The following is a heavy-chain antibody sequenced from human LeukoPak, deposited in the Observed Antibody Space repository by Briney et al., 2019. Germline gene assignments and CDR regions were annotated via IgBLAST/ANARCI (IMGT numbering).Heavy chain of an antibody. J-gene: IGHJ4*02. CDR2: FDPEDGDT. V-gene: IGHV1-24*01. CDR1: GYTLSELS. CDR3: ARVRYRLAETYIDY. D-gene: IGHD3-16*01. Sequence: ASVKVSCKVSGYTLSELSMHWVRQAPGKGLEWMGGFDPEDGDTIYAQRFQGRVTMTEDTSTETAYMELSSLRSEDTAVYYCARVRYRLAETYIDYWGQGTLVTVSS.